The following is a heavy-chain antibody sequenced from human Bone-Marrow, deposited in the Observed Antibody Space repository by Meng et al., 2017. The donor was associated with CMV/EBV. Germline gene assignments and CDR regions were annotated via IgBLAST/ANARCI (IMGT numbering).Heavy chain of an antibody. CDR3: ATTASLTIFGVVMILGGPYGMDV. CDR1: GYTLTELS. V-gene: IGHV1-24*01. CDR2: FDPEDGET. Sequence: ASVKVSCKVSGYTLTELSMHWVRQAPGKGLEWMGGFDPEDGETIYAQKFQGRVTMTEDTSTDTAYMELSSLRSEDTAVYYCATTASLTIFGVVMILGGPYGMDVWGQGPTVTVSS. D-gene: IGHD3-3*01. J-gene: IGHJ6*02.